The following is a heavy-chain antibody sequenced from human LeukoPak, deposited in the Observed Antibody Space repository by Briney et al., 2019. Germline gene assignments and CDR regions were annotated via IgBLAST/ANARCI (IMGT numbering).Heavy chain of an antibody. CDR1: GFTFSSYW. J-gene: IGHJ5*02. V-gene: IGHV3-7*01. Sequence: PGGSLRLSCAASGFTFSSYWMHWVRQAPGKGLEWVANIKQDGSEKYYVDSVKGRFTISRDNAKNSLYLQMNSLRAEDTAVYYCARNYGALGDWFDPWGQGTLVTVSS. D-gene: IGHD4-17*01. CDR2: IKQDGSEK. CDR3: ARNYGALGDWFDP.